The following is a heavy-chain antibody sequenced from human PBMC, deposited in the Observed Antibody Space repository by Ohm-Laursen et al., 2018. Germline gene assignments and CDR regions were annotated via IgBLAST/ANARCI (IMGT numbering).Heavy chain of an antibody. Sequence: SLRLSCTASGFIFSNYAMTWVRQAPGKGLEWVSAIKGSGRYTYYVESVKGRFTISRDNSKNTLYLQMDSLRAEDTAVYYCAKDRETSGSFLDDHWGQGTLVTVSS. J-gene: IGHJ4*02. CDR2: IKGSGRYT. D-gene: IGHD1-26*01. CDR3: AKDRETSGSFLDDH. V-gene: IGHV3-23*01. CDR1: GFIFSNYA.